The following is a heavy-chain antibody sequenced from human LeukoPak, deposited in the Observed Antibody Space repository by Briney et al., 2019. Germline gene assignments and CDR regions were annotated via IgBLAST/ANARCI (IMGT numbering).Heavy chain of an antibody. J-gene: IGHJ4*02. CDR2: IRYDGSNE. D-gene: IGHD2-21*01. CDR1: GITFNSYG. V-gene: IGHV3-30*02. CDR3: CGDFDY. Sequence: GGSLRLSCAASGITFNSYGMHGVRQAPDKGLEWVAFIRYDGSNEYYVDSVKGRFTISRDNSKNTLYLQMNSLRGEDTAVYYCCGDFDYWGQGTLVTVSS.